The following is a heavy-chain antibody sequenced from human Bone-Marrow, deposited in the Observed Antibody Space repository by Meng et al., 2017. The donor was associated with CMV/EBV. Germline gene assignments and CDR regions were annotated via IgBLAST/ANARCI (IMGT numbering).Heavy chain of an antibody. CDR2: ISSSGSTI. CDR3: AKDLGSDP. J-gene: IGHJ5*02. CDR1: GFTFSSYS. Sequence: GESLKISCAASGFTFSSYSMNWIRQAPGKGLEWVSYISSSGSTIYYADSVKGRFTISRDNAKNSLYLQMNSLRAEDTALYYCAKDLGSDPWGQGTLVTVSS. V-gene: IGHV3-48*04.